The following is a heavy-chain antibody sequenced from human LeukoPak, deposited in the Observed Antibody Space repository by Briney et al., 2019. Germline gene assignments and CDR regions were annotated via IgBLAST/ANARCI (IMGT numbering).Heavy chain of an antibody. J-gene: IGHJ4*02. CDR2: ISSSSSYI. D-gene: IGHD5-18*01. CDR3: ARDRPRGYSYGPPGY. CDR1: GFTFSSYS. V-gene: IGHV3-21*01. Sequence: GGSLRLSCAASGFTFSSYSMNWVRQAPGKGLEWVSSISSSSSYIYYADSVKGRFTISRDNAKNSLYLQMNSLRAEDTAVYYCARDRPRGYSYGPPGYWGQGTLVTVSS.